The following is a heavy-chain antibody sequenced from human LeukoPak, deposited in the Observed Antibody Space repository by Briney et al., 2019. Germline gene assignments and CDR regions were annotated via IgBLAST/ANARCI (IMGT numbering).Heavy chain of an antibody. CDR2: IYSSGST. CDR1: GGSISGYF. J-gene: IGHJ6*03. CDR3: TRRTSGNYLGYYYYYMDV. Sequence: SKTLSLTCTVSGGSISGYFWSWIRQPPGKGLEWIGYIYSSGSTNYNPSLKSRVTISVDTSRNQFSLKMISVTAADTAVYYCTRRTSGNYLGYYYYYMDVWGKGTTVTVSS. D-gene: IGHD4-23*01. V-gene: IGHV4-4*09.